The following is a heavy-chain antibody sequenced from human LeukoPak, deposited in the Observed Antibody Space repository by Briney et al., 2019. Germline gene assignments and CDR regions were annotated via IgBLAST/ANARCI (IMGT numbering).Heavy chain of an antibody. V-gene: IGHV7-4-1*02. CDR1: GYTFTSYA. Sequence: ASVKVSCKASGYTFTSYAMNWVRQAPGQGLEWMGWINTNTGNPTYAQGFTGRFVFSLDTSVSTAYLQISSLKAEDTAVYYCARRDYSPYYYYYYMGVWGKGTTVTVSS. CDR3: ARRDYSPYYYYYYMGV. D-gene: IGHD4-11*01. CDR2: INTNTGNP. J-gene: IGHJ6*03.